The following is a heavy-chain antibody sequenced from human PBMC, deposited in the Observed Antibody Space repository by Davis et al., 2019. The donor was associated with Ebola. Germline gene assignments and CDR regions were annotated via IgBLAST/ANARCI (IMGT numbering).Heavy chain of an antibody. CDR2: ISSSSSYI. V-gene: IGHV3-21*01. CDR3: ARGQAAAGPYYFDY. Sequence: GESLKISCAASGFTFSSYSMNWVRQAPGKGLEWVSSISSSSSYIYYADSVKGRFTISRDNAKNSLYLQMNSLRAEDTAVYYCARGQAAAGPYYFDYWGQGTLVTVSS. CDR1: GFTFSSYS. J-gene: IGHJ4*02. D-gene: IGHD6-13*01.